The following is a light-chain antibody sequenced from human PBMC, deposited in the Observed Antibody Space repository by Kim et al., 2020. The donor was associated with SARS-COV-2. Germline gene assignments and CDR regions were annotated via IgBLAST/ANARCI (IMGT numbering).Light chain of an antibody. J-gene: IGLJ1*01. V-gene: IGLV2-14*03. CDR1: SSDVGTYNY. CDR3: SSYATSRSYV. CDR2: DVN. Sequence: GQSNTISGTGTSSDVGTYNYVSWYQQYPGRAPKLMIYDVNKWPSGISNRFSGSKSGNTASLTISGLQAEDEADYYCSSYATSRSYVFGTGTQLTVL.